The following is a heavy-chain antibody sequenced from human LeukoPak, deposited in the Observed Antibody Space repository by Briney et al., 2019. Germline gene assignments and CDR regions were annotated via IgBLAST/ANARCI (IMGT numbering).Heavy chain of an antibody. CDR1: GFTFCRYG. Sequence: GGPVRLSCAASGFTFCRYGMHWVRQAPGKGLEWVTAIAYDGSNKYYADSVKGIFTISRDNSKNTLYVQMNSLRAQDTAVYYCAKEGYSRGYYSYYYMDVWGKGTTVTVSS. D-gene: IGHD6-13*01. J-gene: IGHJ6*03. V-gene: IGHV3-30*04. CDR3: AKEGYSRGYYSYYYMDV. CDR2: IAYDGSNK.